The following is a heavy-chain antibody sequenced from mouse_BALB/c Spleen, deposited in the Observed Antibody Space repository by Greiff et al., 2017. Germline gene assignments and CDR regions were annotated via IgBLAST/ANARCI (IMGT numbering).Heavy chain of an antibody. Sequence: VQLVESGGGLVQPGGSLKLSCAASGFTFSSYTMSWVRQTPEKRLEWVAYISNGGGSTYYPDTVKGRFTISRDNAKNTLYLQMSSLKSEDTAMYYCARKGTTVVPFDYWGQGTTLTVSS. CDR2: ISNGGGST. V-gene: IGHV5-12-2*01. J-gene: IGHJ2*01. D-gene: IGHD1-1*01. CDR1: GFTFSSYT. CDR3: ARKGTTVVPFDY.